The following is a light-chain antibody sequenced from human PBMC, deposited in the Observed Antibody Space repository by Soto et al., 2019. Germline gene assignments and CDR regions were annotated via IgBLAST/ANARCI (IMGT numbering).Light chain of an antibody. CDR1: QSVAGTY. J-gene: IGKJ1*01. V-gene: IGKV3-20*01. CDR2: GAS. CDR3: QQYGSSPRT. Sequence: EIVLTQSPGTLSLSPGERATLSCRASQSVAGTYFAWYQQKPGQGPRLLVYGASRRATGIPDRFSGSGTGTDFTLTISRLEPEDFAVYYCQQYGSSPRTFGQGTKVDIK.